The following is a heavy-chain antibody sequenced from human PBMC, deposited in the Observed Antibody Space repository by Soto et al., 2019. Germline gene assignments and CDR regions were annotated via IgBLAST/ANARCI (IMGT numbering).Heavy chain of an antibody. CDR1: GGSISSGGYS. D-gene: IGHD4-17*01. J-gene: IGHJ6*02. V-gene: IGHV4-30-2*01. CDR3: ASYGDYGYGMDV. CDR2: IYHSGST. Sequence: SETLSLTCAVSGGSISSGGYSWSWIRQPPGKGLEWIGYIYHSGSTYYNPSLKSRVTISVDRSKSQFSLKLSSVTAADTAVYYCASYGDYGYGMDVWGQGTTVTVSS.